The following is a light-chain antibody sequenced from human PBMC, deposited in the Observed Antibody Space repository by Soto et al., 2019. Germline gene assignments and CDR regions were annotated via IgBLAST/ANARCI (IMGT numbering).Light chain of an antibody. CDR3: ATWDSSLSVVL. CDR1: SSNIGKNY. CDR2: DNN. Sequence: QSVLTQPPSVSAAPGQKVTISCSGSSSNIGKNYVSWYQQLPGTAPKLLIYDNNKRPSGIPDRFSGSKSGTSATLGITGLQTGDEADYYCATWDSSLSVVLFGGGTKVTVL. V-gene: IGLV1-51*01. J-gene: IGLJ2*01.